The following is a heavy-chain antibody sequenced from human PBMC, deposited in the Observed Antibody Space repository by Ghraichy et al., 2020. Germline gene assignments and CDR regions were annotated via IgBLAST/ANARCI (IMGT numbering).Heavy chain of an antibody. J-gene: IGHJ4*02. V-gene: IGHV4-61*01. CDR1: GDSVNSETQY. D-gene: IGHD3-10*01. CDR2: IYNTGRT. Sequence: SETLSLTCTVSGDSVNSETQYWSWIRQPTGKGLEWIAYIYNTGRTDSTPSLKSRVTVSIDTSSNQFSLKLNSVTAADTAVYYCARSVRGRAPDYWGQGTLVTVSS. CDR3: ARSVRGRAPDY.